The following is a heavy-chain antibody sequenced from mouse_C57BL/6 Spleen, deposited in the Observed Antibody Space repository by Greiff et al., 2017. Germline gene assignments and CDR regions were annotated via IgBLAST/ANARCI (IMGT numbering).Heavy chain of an antibody. CDR1: GYTFTSYW. D-gene: IGHD2-1*01. V-gene: IGHV1-64*01. CDR3: ARDYGNYENAMDY. Sequence: VQLQQPGAELVKPGASVKLSCKASGYTFTSYWMHWVKQRPGQGLEWIGMIHPNSGSTNYNEKFKSKATLTVDKSSSTAYMQLSSLTSEDSAVYYCARDYGNYENAMDYWGQGTSVTVSS. CDR2: IHPNSGST. J-gene: IGHJ4*01.